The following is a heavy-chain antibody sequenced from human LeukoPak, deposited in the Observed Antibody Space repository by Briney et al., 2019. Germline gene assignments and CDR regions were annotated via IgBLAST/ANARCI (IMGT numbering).Heavy chain of an antibody. Sequence: KSSETLSLTCAVYGGSFSGYYWSWIRQPPGKGLEWIGEINHSGSTNYNPSLKSRVTISVDTSKNQFSLKLSSVTAADTAVYYCARSYSGYDSNWFDPWGQGTLVTVSS. CDR3: ARSYSGYDSNWFDP. CDR2: INHSGST. J-gene: IGHJ5*02. CDR1: GGSFSGYY. D-gene: IGHD5-12*01. V-gene: IGHV4-34*01.